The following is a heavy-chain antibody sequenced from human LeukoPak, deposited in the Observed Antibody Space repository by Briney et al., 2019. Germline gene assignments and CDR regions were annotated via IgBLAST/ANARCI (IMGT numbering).Heavy chain of an antibody. CDR2: IYTSGCT. D-gene: IGHD2-15*01. CDR1: GGSISSYY. J-gene: IGHJ4*02. Sequence: SETLSLTCTVSGGSISSYYWSWIRQPAGKGLEWIGRIYTSGCTNYNPSLKSRVTMSVDTSKNQFSLKLSSVTAADTAVYYCARDRCSGGSCYEIGYWGQGTLVTVSS. V-gene: IGHV4-4*07. CDR3: ARDRCSGGSCYEIGY.